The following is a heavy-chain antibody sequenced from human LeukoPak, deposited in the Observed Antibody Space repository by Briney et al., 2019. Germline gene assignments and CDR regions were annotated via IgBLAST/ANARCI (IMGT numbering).Heavy chain of an antibody. V-gene: IGHV3-48*03. CDR3: ARGGWNYVFNS. D-gene: IGHD1-7*01. J-gene: IGHJ5*02. Sequence: GGSLRPSCAASGFTYNTYEMNWVRQAPGKGLEWVSYITSGGRTIYYADYVKGRFTISRDNAKNSLYLQMNSLRAEDTAVYYCARGGWNYVFNSWGQGTLVTVSS. CDR1: GFTYNTYE. CDR2: ITSGGRTI.